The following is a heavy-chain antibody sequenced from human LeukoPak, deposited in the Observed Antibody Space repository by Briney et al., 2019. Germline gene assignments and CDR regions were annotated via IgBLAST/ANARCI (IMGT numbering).Heavy chain of an antibody. V-gene: IGHV4-59*08. D-gene: IGHD3-10*01. CDR2: IYYSGSP. CDR3: ARHGQDYYGSGSYGLNLCDP. Sequence: SETLSLTCTVSGGSISIFYWSWIRPPPGEGLEWIGYIYYSGSPNYNPSLKIRVTIAAATSKNQLTLKLSSVAAADTAVYYWARHGQDYYGSGSYGLNLCDPWGQGTLVTVSS. CDR1: GGSISIFY. J-gene: IGHJ5*02.